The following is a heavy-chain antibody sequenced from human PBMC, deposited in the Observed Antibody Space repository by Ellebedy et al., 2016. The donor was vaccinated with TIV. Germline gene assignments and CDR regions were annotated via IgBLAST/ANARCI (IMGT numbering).Heavy chain of an antibody. D-gene: IGHD2-15*01. CDR1: GDSVISTNHF. V-gene: IGHV4-39*01. CDR3: GSPYCRGICYSQTFDK. CDR2: IYHSGST. Sequence: MPSESLSLTCSVSGDSVISTNHFWGWFRQPPGKGLEWIGTIYHSGSTYYNPSLKNRVTISLDASKNEFSLRLASVIATDTAVYHCGSPYCRGICYSQTFDKWGQGAQVIVSS. J-gene: IGHJ4*02.